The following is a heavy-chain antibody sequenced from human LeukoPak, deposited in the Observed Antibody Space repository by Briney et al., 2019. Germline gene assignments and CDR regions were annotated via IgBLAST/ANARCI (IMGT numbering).Heavy chain of an antibody. J-gene: IGHJ4*02. CDR3: AKVDGGSYYSSD. V-gene: IGHV3-23*01. CDR2: ISGGGGGT. Sequence: GGSLRLSCAASGFTFSSYAMTCVRQAPGKGLEWVSSISGGGGGTYYVESVRGRFTISRDNSKNTLFLQMNSLRAEDTAVYYCAKVDGGSYYSSDWGQGTLVTVSS. D-gene: IGHD1-26*01. CDR1: GFTFSSYA.